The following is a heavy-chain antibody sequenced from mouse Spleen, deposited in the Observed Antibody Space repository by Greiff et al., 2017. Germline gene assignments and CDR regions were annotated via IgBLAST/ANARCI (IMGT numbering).Heavy chain of an antibody. CDR2: ISSGGGNT. D-gene: IGHD1-1*01. Sequence: EVHLVESGGGLVKPGGSLKLSCAAPGFTFSSYTMSWVRQTPAKRLEWVATISSGGGNTYYPDSVKGRFTISRDNARNTLYLQMSSLRSEDTAMYYCARWYYDGSSYWYFDVWGAGTTVTVSS. J-gene: IGHJ1*01. CDR3: ARWYYDGSSYWYFDV. V-gene: IGHV5-9*04. CDR1: GFTFSSYT.